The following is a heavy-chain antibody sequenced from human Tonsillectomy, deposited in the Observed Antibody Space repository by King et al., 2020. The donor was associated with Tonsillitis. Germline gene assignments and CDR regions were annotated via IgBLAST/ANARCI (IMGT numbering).Heavy chain of an antibody. CDR3: AKGKYYYASYYMDV. CDR2: INGDGGTT. J-gene: IGHJ6*03. V-gene: IGHV3-43*02. CDR1: GFTFDDYA. Sequence: VQLVESGGGVVQPGGSLRLSCAASGFTFDDYAMHWVRQTPGKGLEWVSLINGDGGTTYYADSLKGRFTISRDNSKTSLYLQMSSLRIEDTALYYCAKGKYYYASYYMDVWGKGTTVTVSS.